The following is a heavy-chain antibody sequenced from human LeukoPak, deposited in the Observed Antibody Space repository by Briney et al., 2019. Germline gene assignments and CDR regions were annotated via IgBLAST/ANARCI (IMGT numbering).Heavy chain of an antibody. V-gene: IGHV3-49*03. CDR1: GLTFGDNA. CDR2: IRGKVYGGTT. CDR3: TRGPWGDY. J-gene: IGHJ4*02. Sequence: GGPLRFSCTAPGLTFGDNAMSWFRKAPGKGLEWVSFIRGKVYGGTTEYAASVKGRFTISRDDSKSIAYLQMNSLKIEDTAVYYCTRGPWGDYWGQGTLVTVSS. D-gene: IGHD7-27*01.